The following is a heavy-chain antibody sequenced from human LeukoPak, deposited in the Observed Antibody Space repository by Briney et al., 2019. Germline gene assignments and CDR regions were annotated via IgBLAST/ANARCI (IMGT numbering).Heavy chain of an antibody. J-gene: IGHJ6*02. V-gene: IGHV4-31*03. CDR3: ARDSRSSSSWYEYYGMDV. D-gene: IGHD6-13*01. Sequence: TSETLSLTCTVSGGSISSGGYYWSWIRQHPGKGLEWIGYIYYSGSTYYNPSLKSRVTISVDTSKNQFSLKLSSVTAADTAVYYCARDSRSSSSWYEYYGMDVWGQGTTVTVSS. CDR2: IYYSGST. CDR1: GGSISSGGYY.